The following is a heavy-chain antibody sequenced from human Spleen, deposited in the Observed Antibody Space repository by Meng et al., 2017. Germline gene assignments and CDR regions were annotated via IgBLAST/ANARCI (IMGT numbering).Heavy chain of an antibody. CDR2: ISWNSGSI. J-gene: IGHJ4*02. D-gene: IGHD6-19*01. CDR1: GFSFDDYA. Sequence: GGSLRLSCAASGFSFDDYAMHWVRQAPGKGLEWVSGISWNSGSIGYADSVKGRFTISRDNAKNSLYLQMNSLRAEDTALYYCAKGGYSSGWQGDYWGQGTLVTVSS. CDR3: AKGGYSSGWQGDY. V-gene: IGHV3-9*01.